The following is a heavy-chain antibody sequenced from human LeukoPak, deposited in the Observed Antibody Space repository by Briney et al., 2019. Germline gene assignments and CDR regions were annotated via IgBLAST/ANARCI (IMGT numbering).Heavy chain of an antibody. D-gene: IGHD5-24*01. Sequence: GGFLRLSCAASGFTFSSYSMNWVRQAPGKGLEWVSYISSSSSTIYYADSVKGRFTISRDNAKNSLYLQMNSLRAEDTAVYYCARDRRWLQPDYWGQGTLVTVSS. V-gene: IGHV3-48*04. CDR2: ISSSSSTI. J-gene: IGHJ4*02. CDR3: ARDRRWLQPDY. CDR1: GFTFSSYS.